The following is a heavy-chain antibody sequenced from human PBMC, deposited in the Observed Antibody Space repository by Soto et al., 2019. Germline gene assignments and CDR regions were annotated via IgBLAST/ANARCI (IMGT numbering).Heavy chain of an antibody. D-gene: IGHD2-15*01. CDR2: ISYDGSNK. V-gene: IGHV3-30-3*01. CDR3: ARDYVGYCSGGSCYSLVGATFAFDI. Sequence: GGSLRLSCAASGFTFSSYAMHWVRQAPGKGLEWVAVISYDGSNKYCADSVKGRFTISRDNSKNTLYLQMNSLRAEDTAVYYCARDYVGYCSGGSCYSLVGATFAFDIWGQGTMVTVSS. CDR1: GFTFSSYA. J-gene: IGHJ3*02.